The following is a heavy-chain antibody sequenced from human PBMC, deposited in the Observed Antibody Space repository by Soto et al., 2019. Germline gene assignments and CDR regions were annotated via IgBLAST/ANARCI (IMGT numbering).Heavy chain of an antibody. Sequence: ETLSLTCTVPVGSSSSHYWSWVRQAPGKGLEWIGHIYYRGSTNYNPSLRSRSTISVDTSKNQFSLKLNSVTTADAAVYYCARDGREASGMDVWGQGTKVTVSS. J-gene: IGHJ6*02. D-gene: IGHD1-26*01. CDR3: ARDGREASGMDV. CDR2: IYYRGST. CDR1: VGSSSSHY. V-gene: IGHV4-59*11.